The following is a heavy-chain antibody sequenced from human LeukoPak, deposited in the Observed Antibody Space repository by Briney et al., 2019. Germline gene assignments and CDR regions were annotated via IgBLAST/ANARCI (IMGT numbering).Heavy chain of an antibody. J-gene: IGHJ4*02. CDR3: ARAGACGGDCYIDY. D-gene: IGHD2-21*02. V-gene: IGHV1-2*06. Sequence: ASVKVSCKASGYTFTGYYMHWVRQAPGQGLEWMGRINPNSGGTNYAQKFQGRVTMTRDTSISTAYMEQSRLRSDDTAVYYCARAGACGGDCYIDYWGQGTLVTVSS. CDR2: INPNSGGT. CDR1: GYTFTGYY.